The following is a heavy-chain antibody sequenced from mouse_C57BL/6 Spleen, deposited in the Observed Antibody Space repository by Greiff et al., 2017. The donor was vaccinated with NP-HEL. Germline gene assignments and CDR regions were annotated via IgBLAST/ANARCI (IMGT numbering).Heavy chain of an antibody. CDR1: GYTFTNYG. V-gene: IGHV1-81*01. J-gene: IGHJ4*01. Sequence: QVQLQQSGAELARPGASVKLSCKASGYTFTNYGISWVKQRPGQGLEWIGEIYPRSGTTYYNEKFKGKATLTADKSSSTAYMELRSLTSEDSAVYFCAREAFSDGYYSMDYWGQGTSVTVSS. CDR3: AREAFSDGYYSMDY. D-gene: IGHD2-3*01. CDR2: IYPRSGTT.